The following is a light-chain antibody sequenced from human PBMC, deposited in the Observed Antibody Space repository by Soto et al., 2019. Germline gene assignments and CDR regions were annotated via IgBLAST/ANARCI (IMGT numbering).Light chain of an antibody. J-gene: IGKJ1*01. V-gene: IGKV1-5*01. CDR1: QSISSR. CDR3: QQYNTYWT. Sequence: DIQMTQSPSTLSASVGDRVTITCRASQSISSRLAWYQQKPGKAPKVLIYAASSLESGVPSRFSGSGSGTEFTLTIPSLQPDDFATYYCQQYNTYWTFGQGTQVEIK. CDR2: AAS.